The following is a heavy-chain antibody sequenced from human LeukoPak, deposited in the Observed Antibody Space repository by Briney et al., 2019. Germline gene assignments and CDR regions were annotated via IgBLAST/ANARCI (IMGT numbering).Heavy chain of an antibody. CDR2: ISSSSSTI. D-gene: IGHD3-16*02. CDR3: ARGDYVWGSYRYSQFDY. V-gene: IGHV3-48*01. J-gene: IGHJ4*02. CDR1: GFTFSSYW. Sequence: GGSLRLSCAASGFTFSSYWMSWVRQAPGKGLEWVSYISSSSSTIYYADSVKGRFTISRDNAKNSLYLQMNSLRAEDTAVYYCARGDYVWGSYRYSQFDYWGQGTLVTVSS.